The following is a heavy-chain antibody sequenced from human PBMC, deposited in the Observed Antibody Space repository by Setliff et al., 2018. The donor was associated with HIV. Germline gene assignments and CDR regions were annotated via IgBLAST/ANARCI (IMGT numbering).Heavy chain of an antibody. CDR1: GLIFSSYE. Sequence: GGSLRLSCAASGLIFSSYEMNWVRQAPGRGLEWISFIGGHGSIIHYADSVRGRFTISRDDAKNSVYLQMHSLRVEDTAVYYCAAVPWGHSSLIIDHWGQGTPVTVSS. CDR3: AAVPWGHSSLIIDH. D-gene: IGHD3-16*01. CDR2: IGGHGSII. J-gene: IGHJ4*02. V-gene: IGHV3-48*03.